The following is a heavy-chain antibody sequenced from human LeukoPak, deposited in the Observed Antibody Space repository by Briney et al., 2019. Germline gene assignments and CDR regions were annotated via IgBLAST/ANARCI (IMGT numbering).Heavy chain of an antibody. CDR3: ASTPLLWFGGGDAFDI. V-gene: IGHV1-2*04. J-gene: IGHJ3*02. CDR1: GYTFTGYY. D-gene: IGHD3-10*01. CDR2: INPNSGGT. Sequence: ASVKVSCKASGYTFTGYYMHWVRQAPGQGLEWMGWINPNSGGTNYAQKFQGWVTMIRDTSISTAYMELSRLRSDDTAVYYCASTPLLWFGGGDAFDIWGQGTMVTVSS.